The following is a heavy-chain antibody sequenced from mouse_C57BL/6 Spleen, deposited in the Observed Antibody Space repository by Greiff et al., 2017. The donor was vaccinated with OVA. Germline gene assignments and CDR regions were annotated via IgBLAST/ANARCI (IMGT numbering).Heavy chain of an antibody. V-gene: IGHV5-9-1*02. D-gene: IGHD1-1*01. Sequence: EVKLVESGEGLVKPGGSLKLSCAASGFTFSSYAMSWVRQTPEKRLEWVAYISSGGDYIYYADTVKGRFTISRDNARNTLYLQMSSLKSEDTAMYYCTRELGYGSSYDAMDYWGQGTSVTVSS. CDR2: ISSGGDYI. CDR3: TRELGYGSSYDAMDY. CDR1: GFTFSSYA. J-gene: IGHJ4*01.